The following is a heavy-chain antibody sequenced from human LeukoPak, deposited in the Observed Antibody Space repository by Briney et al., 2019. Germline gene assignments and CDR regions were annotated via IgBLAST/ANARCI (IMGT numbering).Heavy chain of an antibody. CDR2: ISNSGDST. J-gene: IGHJ4*02. CDR3: AKAMPCTSTICYRFDY. Sequence: GGSLRLSCATSGFTFSSYAMSWVRQAPGKGLEWVSAISNSGDSTNYAASVKGRFTISRDISKNTLYLQMNTLRAEDTALYYCAKAMPCTSTICYRFDYWGRGTLVTVSS. CDR1: GFTFSSYA. V-gene: IGHV3-23*01. D-gene: IGHD2-2*01.